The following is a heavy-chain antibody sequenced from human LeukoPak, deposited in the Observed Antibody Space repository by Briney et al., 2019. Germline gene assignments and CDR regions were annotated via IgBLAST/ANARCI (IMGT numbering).Heavy chain of an antibody. CDR2: IYHSGST. D-gene: IGHD2-2*01. CDR3: ARLGDIVVVPAAMSPDY. V-gene: IGHV4-30-2*01. CDR1: GGSISSGGYY. Sequence: SETLSLTCTVSGGSISSGGYYWSWIRQPPGKGLEWIGYIYHSGSTYYNPSLKSRVTISVDTSKNQFSLKLSSVTAADTAVYYCARLGDIVVVPAAMSPDYWGQGTLVTVSS. J-gene: IGHJ4*02.